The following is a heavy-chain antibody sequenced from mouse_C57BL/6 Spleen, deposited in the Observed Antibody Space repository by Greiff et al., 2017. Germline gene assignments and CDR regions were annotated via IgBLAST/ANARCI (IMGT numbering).Heavy chain of an antibody. CDR3: ARGGPYSNYEDY. V-gene: IGHV1-52*01. J-gene: IGHJ2*01. Sequence: VQLQQPGAELVRPGSSVKLSCKASGYTFTSYWMHWVKQRPIQGLEWIGNIDPSDSETHYNQKFKDKATLTVDKSSSTAYMQLSSLTSEDSAVYYCARGGPYSNYEDYWGQGTTLTVSS. CDR2: IDPSDSET. D-gene: IGHD2-5*01. CDR1: GYTFTSYW.